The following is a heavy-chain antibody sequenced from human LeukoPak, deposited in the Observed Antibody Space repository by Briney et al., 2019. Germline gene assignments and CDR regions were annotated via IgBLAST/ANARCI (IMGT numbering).Heavy chain of an antibody. V-gene: IGHV3-30*02. Sequence: GGSLRLSFAASGFTFSSYAMHWVRQAPGKGLEWVAFIRYDGSNKYYADSVKGRFTISRDNSKNTLYLQMNSLRAEDTAVYYCAKSGPYVPDYWGQGTLVTVSS. CDR2: IRYDGSNK. CDR3: AKSGPYVPDY. D-gene: IGHD3-10*02. J-gene: IGHJ4*02. CDR1: GFTFSSYA.